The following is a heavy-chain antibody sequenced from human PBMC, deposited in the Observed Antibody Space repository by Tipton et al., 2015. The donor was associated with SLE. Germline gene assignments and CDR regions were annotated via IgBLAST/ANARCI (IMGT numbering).Heavy chain of an antibody. CDR1: SGSISSSDW. CDR3: SLNGFYSLDV. D-gene: IGHD2-15*01. J-gene: IGHJ4*02. Sequence: TLSLTCAVSSGSISSSDWWSWVRPPPGKGLEWIGEIYRSGSATYNPALKSRVTISMDMSKDKFSLNLASVSPADTAVYYCSLNGFYSLDVWGQGTLVTVSS. V-gene: IGHV4-4*02. CDR2: IYRSGSA.